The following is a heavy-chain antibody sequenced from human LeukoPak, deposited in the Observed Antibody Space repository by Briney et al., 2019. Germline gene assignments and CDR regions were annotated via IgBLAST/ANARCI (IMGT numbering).Heavy chain of an antibody. Sequence: GGSLRLSCAVSGFSLSRNAMCWVRQAPGRGVEWVSAISLNGESTYYADSVQGRFTISRDTSKNTLFLQMDTLRVEDTATYYCAKEEVPNDYWGQGTLVTVSS. CDR2: ISLNGEST. D-gene: IGHD2-2*01. V-gene: IGHV3-23*01. CDR1: GFSLSRNA. J-gene: IGHJ4*02. CDR3: AKEEVPNDY.